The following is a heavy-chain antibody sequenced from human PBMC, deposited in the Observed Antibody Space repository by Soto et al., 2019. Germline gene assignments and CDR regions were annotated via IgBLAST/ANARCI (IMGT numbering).Heavy chain of an antibody. CDR3: ARHYAVVLYHFDY. Sequence: SETLSLTCAVYGGSFSGYYWSWIRQPPGKGLEWIGEINHSGSTYYNPSLKSRVTTSVDTSKNQFSLKLSSVTAADTAVYYCARHYAVVLYHFDYWGLGTLVTVSS. J-gene: IGHJ4*02. V-gene: IGHV4-34*01. CDR2: INHSGST. CDR1: GGSFSGYY. D-gene: IGHD2-15*01.